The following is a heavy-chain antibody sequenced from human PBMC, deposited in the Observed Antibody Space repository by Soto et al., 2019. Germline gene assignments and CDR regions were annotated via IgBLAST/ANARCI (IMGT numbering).Heavy chain of an antibody. CDR3: ARDLGCYSSSWYQLRGMDV. J-gene: IGHJ6*02. D-gene: IGHD6-13*01. V-gene: IGHV1-69*06. CDR1: GGTFSSYA. CDR2: IIPSFGTA. Sequence: QVQLLQSGAEVKKPGSSVKVSCKASGGTFSSYAISWVRQSPGQGLEWTGGIIPSFGTANYAQKFQGSVTITADKSTSTAYMELSNQRSEDTAVYYCARDLGCYSSSWYQLRGMDVWGQGTTVTVSS.